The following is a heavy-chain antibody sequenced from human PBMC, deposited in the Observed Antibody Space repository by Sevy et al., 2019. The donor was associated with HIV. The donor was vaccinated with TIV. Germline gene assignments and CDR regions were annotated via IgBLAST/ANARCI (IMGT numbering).Heavy chain of an antibody. CDR3: AKRGDYGGSYFDH. CDR1: GFTLSSSG. D-gene: IGHD4-17*01. J-gene: IGHJ4*02. Sequence: GGSLRLSCAASGFTLSSSGMTWVRQAPGKGLEWVSSITPNGGYTYYADSVKGRFTISRDNSQSTLYLLMNSLRVEDTVVYYCAKRGDYGGSYFDHWGRGALVTVSS. V-gene: IGHV3-23*01. CDR2: ITPNGGYT.